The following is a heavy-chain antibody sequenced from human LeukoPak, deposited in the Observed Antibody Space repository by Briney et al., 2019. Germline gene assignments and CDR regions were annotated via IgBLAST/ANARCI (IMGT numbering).Heavy chain of an antibody. CDR1: GGSISSSSYY. V-gene: IGHV4-61*05. D-gene: IGHD3-10*01. J-gene: IGHJ4*02. CDR2: VYYSGRT. Sequence: PSETLSLTCTVSGGSISSSSYYWSWLRQPPGKGLEWIGHVYYSGRTTYNPSLRSRLTISVGTSTSQLSLKLSSVTAADTAMYYCARHKPTGSYPLELWGQGTLVTVSS. CDR3: ARHKPTGSYPLEL.